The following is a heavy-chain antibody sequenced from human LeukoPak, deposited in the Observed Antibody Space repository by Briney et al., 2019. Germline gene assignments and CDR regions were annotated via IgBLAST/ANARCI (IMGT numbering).Heavy chain of an antibody. Sequence: GGSLRLSCVASGFSVCSNYMSWVRQAPGKGLEWVSLIYSGGAIRYADSVKGRFTISRDSSKNTLFLQMNDLTVEDTARYYGARRPGNWGQGILVTVSS. D-gene: IGHD1-14*01. CDR3: ARRPGN. V-gene: IGHV3-53*01. J-gene: IGHJ4*02. CDR2: IYSGGAI. CDR1: GFSVCSNY.